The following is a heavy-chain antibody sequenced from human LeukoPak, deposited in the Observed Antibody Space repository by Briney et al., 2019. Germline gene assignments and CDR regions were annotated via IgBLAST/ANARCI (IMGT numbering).Heavy chain of an antibody. V-gene: IGHV3-48*01. CDR2: ISSSSSTI. D-gene: IGHD4-17*01. J-gene: IGHJ4*02. CDR3: ARDRGTTVTFD. CDR1: GFTFSSYS. Sequence: GGSLRLSCAASGFTFSSYSMNWVRQAPGKGLEWVSYISSSSSTIYYADSVKGRFTISRDNAKNSLYLQMNSLRAEDTAVYYCARDRGTTVTFDWGQGTLVTVSS.